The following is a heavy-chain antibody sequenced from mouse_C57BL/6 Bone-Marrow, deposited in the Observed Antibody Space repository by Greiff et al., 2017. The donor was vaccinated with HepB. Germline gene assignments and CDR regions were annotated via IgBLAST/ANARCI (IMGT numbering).Heavy chain of an antibody. D-gene: IGHD1-1*01. CDR2: IYPSDSET. CDR1: GYTFTSYW. J-gene: IGHJ3*01. V-gene: IGHV1-61*01. Sequence: QVQLQQPGAELVRPGSSVKLSCKASGYTFTSYWMDWVKQRPGQGLEWIGNIYPSDSETHYNQKFKDKATLTVYKSSSTAYMQLSSLTSEDSAVYYCARVTTVVAEGFAYWGQGTLVTVSA. CDR3: ARVTTVVAEGFAY.